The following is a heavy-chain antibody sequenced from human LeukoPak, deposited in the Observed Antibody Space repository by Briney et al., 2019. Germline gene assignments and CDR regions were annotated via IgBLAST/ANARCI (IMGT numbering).Heavy chain of an antibody. V-gene: IGHV3-7*01. CDR2: IKQDGSER. CDR1: GFTFSTYW. D-gene: IGHD1-20*01. Sequence: PGGSLKLSCAASGFTFSTYWMNWVRQAPGKGLEWVANIKQDGSERYYVDSVKGRFTISRDNAKNSLYLQMNSLRAEDTAIYYCAINWFHDYWGQGTLVTVSS. CDR3: AINWFHDY. J-gene: IGHJ4*02.